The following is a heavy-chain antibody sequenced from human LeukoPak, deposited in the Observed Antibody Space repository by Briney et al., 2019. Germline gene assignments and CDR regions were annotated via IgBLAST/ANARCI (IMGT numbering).Heavy chain of an antibody. CDR2: ISGRSSTI. Sequence: GGSLRHSRAASAFTFSDYSMNWVCQAPGKGLGCISSISGRSSTIYYADSVRGRFTISRDNAKNSMYLQMNSLRAEDTAVYYCARDRLTSGSYFFDYWGQGTLVTVSS. J-gene: IGHJ4*02. D-gene: IGHD1-26*01. CDR1: AFTFSDYS. CDR3: ARDRLTSGSYFFDY. V-gene: IGHV3-48*01.